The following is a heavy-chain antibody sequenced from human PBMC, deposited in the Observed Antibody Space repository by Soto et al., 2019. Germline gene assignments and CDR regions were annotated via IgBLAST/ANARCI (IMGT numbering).Heavy chain of an antibody. J-gene: IGHJ4*02. Sequence: QVQLVESGGGVVQPGRSLRLSCAASGFTFSSYGMHWVRQAPGKGLEWVAVIWYDGSNKYYADSVKGRFTISRDNSKNTLDLQMNSLRAEDTAVYYCALAQGSGSYYTPFDYWGQGTLVTVSS. D-gene: IGHD3-10*01. V-gene: IGHV3-33*01. CDR1: GFTFSSYG. CDR2: IWYDGSNK. CDR3: ALAQGSGSYYTPFDY.